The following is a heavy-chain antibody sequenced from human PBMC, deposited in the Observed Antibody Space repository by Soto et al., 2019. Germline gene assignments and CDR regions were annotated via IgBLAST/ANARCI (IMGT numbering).Heavy chain of an antibody. CDR3: AAATGYSSGWYSPDYYYMDV. V-gene: IGHV1-58*02. CDR1: GFTFTSSA. CDR2: IVAGSGNT. D-gene: IGHD6-19*01. Sequence: SVKVSCKASGFTFTSSAMQWVRQARGQRLEWIGWIVAGSGNTNYAQKFQERVTITRDMSTSTAYMELSSLRSEDTAVYYCAAATGYSSGWYSPDYYYMDVWGKGTTVTVSS. J-gene: IGHJ6*03.